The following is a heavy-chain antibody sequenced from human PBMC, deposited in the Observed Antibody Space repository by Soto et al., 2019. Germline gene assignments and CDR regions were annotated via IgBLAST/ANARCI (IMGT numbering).Heavy chain of an antibody. J-gene: IGHJ4*02. Sequence: EVLLLESGGGLVQPWGSLRLSCAASGFTFSNYDMGWVRQAPGKGLELVSFISGSGSGPYYADSVKGLFTISRDNAENTLYLQMNSLRVEDTAVYYCAKLQSWRALDYWGQGTLVTVSS. CDR2: ISGSGSGP. D-gene: IGHD6-13*01. V-gene: IGHV3-23*01. CDR1: GFTFSNYD. CDR3: AKLQSWRALDY.